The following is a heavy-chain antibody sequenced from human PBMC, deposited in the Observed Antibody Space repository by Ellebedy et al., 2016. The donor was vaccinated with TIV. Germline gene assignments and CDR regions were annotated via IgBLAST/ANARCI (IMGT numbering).Heavy chain of an antibody. CDR1: GFTVSSNY. D-gene: IGHD3-22*01. J-gene: IGHJ3*02. V-gene: IGHV3-53*01. CDR2: IYSGGST. Sequence: GESLKISXAASGFTVSSNYMSWVRQAPGKGLEWVSVIYSGGSTYYADSVKSRFTISRDNSKNTLYLQMNSLRAEDTAVYYCARPDSSGYYYGMGAFDIWGQGTMVTVSS. CDR3: ARPDSSGYYYGMGAFDI.